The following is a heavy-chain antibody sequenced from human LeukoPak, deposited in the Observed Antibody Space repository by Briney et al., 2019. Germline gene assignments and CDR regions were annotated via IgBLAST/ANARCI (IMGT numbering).Heavy chain of an antibody. CDR3: ARDESDGYYYYMDV. CDR1: GFTFSSYS. D-gene: IGHD2-21*01. J-gene: IGHJ6*03. V-gene: IGHV3-21*01. CDR2: ISSSSSYI. Sequence: GGSLRLSCAASGFTFSSYSMNWVRQAPGKGLEWVSSISSSSSYIYYADSVKGRFTISRDNAKNSLYLQINSLRAEDTAVYYCARDESDGYYYYMDVWGKGTTVTVSS.